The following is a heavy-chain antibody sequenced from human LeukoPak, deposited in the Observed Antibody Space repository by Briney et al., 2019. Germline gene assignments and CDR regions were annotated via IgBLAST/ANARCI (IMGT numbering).Heavy chain of an antibody. J-gene: IGHJ5*02. V-gene: IGHV4-34*01. CDR2: INHSGST. Sequence: SETLSLTCADYGGSFSGYYWSWIRQPPGKGLEWIGEINHSGSTNYNPSLKSRVTISVDTSKNQFSLKLSSVTAADTAVYYCARGRQSWGGEGKFNWFDPWGQGTLVTVSS. CDR1: GGSFSGYY. D-gene: IGHD2-21*01. CDR3: ARGRQSWGGEGKFNWFDP.